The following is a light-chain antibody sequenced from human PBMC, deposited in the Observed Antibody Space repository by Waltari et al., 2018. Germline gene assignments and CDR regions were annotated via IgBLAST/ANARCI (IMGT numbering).Light chain of an antibody. CDR3: QVWDSSDDYEV. Sequence: SYVLTQPPSVSVAPGLTATITCGGNNIESKSVHWYQQKPGQAPVVVVYNDDHRPSGIPERFSGADSGNTATLTITRVEAGDEADYYCQVWDSSDDYEVFGGGTKLTVL. CDR1: NIESKS. V-gene: IGLV3-21*02. CDR2: NDD. J-gene: IGLJ2*01.